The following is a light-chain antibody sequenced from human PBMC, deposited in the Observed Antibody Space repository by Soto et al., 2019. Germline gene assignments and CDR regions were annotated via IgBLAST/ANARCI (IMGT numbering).Light chain of an antibody. Sequence: DIQMTQFTSTLSASVGDAVTITCRASQSIQSFLAWYQQKPGKAPKLLIYLASRLESGVPSRFSGSGSGTEFTLTISSLQPDDFAIYFCQQYNSHWFYRFGEGTKLEVK. CDR1: QSIQSF. CDR2: LAS. J-gene: IGKJ2*03. V-gene: IGKV1-5*03. CDR3: QQYNSHWFYR.